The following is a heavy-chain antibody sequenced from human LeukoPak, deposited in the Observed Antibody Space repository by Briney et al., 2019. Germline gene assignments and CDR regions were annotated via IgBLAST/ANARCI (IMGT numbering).Heavy chain of an antibody. J-gene: IGHJ3*02. CDR3: ARRWTGENAFDI. D-gene: IGHD3/OR15-3a*01. Sequence: SETLSLTCIVSGGSISGRHWSWIRQPAGKGLEWIGHIYSSGSTNYNPSLKSRVTMSVDTSTDHISLKLTSLTAADTAVYYCARRWTGENAFDILGQGTMVTVSS. CDR1: GGSISGRH. V-gene: IGHV4-4*07. CDR2: IYSSGST.